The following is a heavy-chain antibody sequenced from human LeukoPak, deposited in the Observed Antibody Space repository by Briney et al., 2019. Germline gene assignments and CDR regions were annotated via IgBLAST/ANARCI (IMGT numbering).Heavy chain of an antibody. V-gene: IGHV4-39*02. J-gene: IGHJ4*02. D-gene: IGHD3-22*01. Sequence: SETLSLTCTVSGGSISNYYWGWIRQPPGKGLEWIGSIFHSGRTYYNPSLKSRVTILLDTAKNYFSLQLSSVTAADTAVYFCARAEDGFYYDTSGPQYFDFWGQGTLVTVSS. CDR1: GGSISNYY. CDR3: ARAEDGFYYDTSGPQYFDF. CDR2: IFHSGRT.